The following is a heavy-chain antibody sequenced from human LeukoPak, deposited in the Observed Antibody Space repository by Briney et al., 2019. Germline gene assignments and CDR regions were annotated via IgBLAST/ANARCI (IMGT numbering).Heavy chain of an antibody. CDR3: VRHGLGSSWFGFDY. D-gene: IGHD6-13*01. V-gene: IGHV5-51*01. CDR1: GXTFTTYC. CDR2: IYPGDSDP. Sequence: GESLKISFKGSGXTFTTYCIGWVRQMPGKGLEWMGIIYPGDSDPRYSPSFQGQVTISDDKSISTAYLQWSSLKASDSAMYYCVRHGLGSSWFGFDYWGQGTLVTVSS. J-gene: IGHJ4*02.